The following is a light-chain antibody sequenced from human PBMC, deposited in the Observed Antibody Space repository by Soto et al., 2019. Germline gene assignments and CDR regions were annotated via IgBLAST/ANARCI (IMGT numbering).Light chain of an antibody. CDR3: QQYESLPLT. CDR1: QDINKN. J-gene: IGKJ5*01. V-gene: IGKV1-33*01. CDR2: DAS. Sequence: IQMTQSPSSLSASVGDRVTITCQASQDINKNLIWYQQKPGKAPKLLIYDASDLETGVPSRFSGSGSGTGFTFTISRLQPEYFATYYCQQYESLPLTFGQGTRLEIK.